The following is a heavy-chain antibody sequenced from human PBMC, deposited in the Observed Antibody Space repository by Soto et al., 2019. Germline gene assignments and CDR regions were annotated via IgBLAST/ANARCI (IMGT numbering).Heavy chain of an antibody. CDR1: GGTFSTYT. J-gene: IGHJ3*01. V-gene: IGHV1-69*02. D-gene: IGHD2-2*01. Sequence: QVHLEQSGAEVKKPGSSVKVSCKAAGGTFSTYTLIWVRQAPGQGLEWMGRIIPMLTVTNSAQKFQGRVTLTADKATSTAFMELTSLTSDDTAVYDCSIGSWSAETFDVWGQGTMVTVSS. CDR3: SIGSWSAETFDV. CDR2: IIPMLTVT.